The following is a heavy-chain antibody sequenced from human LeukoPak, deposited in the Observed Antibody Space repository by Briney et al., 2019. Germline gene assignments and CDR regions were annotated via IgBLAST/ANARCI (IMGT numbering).Heavy chain of an antibody. CDR3: ARDRGPGNY. J-gene: IGHJ4*02. CDR1: GFTFSSYS. Sequence: GSLRLSCAASGFTFSSYSMNWVRQAPGKGLEWVSSISSSSSYMYYADSVKGRFTISRDNAKNSLYLQMNSLRAEDTAVYYCARDRGPGNYWGQGTLVTVSS. V-gene: IGHV3-21*01. CDR2: ISSSSSYM. D-gene: IGHD3-10*01.